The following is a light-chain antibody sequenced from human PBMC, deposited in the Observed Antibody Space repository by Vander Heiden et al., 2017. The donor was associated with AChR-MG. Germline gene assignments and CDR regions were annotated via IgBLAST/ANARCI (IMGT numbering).Light chain of an antibody. J-gene: IGKJ2*01. CDR3: QHFNRY. V-gene: IGKV1-5*01. CDR1: QSIRHY. CDR2: DAS. Sequence: DIQMTQSPSTLSASVGDRVTINCRASQSIRHYLALVLQKPGTAPRLLIFDASSLESGVTSRLSGSGYGTEFTRTISSLKTDDIAIYDGQHFNRYFGQGTKLEMK.